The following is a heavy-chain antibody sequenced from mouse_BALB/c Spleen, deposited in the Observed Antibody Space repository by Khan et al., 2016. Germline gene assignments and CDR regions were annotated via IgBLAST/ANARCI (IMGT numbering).Heavy chain of an antibody. Sequence: VQLKQSGPQLVRPGASVKISCKASGYSFTSYWIHWVKQRPGQGLEWIGLIDPSDSETRLNQKFKDKATLTVDKSSSTAYMQLSSPTSEDSAVYYCAIDSSGFWFAYWGQGTLVTVSA. CDR3: AIDSSGFWFAY. CDR1: GYSFTSYW. D-gene: IGHD3-2*01. CDR2: IDPSDSET. J-gene: IGHJ3*01. V-gene: IGHV1S126*01.